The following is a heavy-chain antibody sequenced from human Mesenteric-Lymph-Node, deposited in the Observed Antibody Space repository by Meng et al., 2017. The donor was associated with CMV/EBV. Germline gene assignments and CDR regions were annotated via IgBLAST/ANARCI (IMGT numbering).Heavy chain of an antibody. CDR1: AGTFNNYA. CDR2: FIPKFGTA. CDR3: ARGAARVVPAAPFDP. V-gene: IGHV1-69*05. D-gene: IGHD2-2*01. J-gene: IGHJ5*02. Sequence: AGTFNNYAISWVRQAPGQGLEWVGGFIPKFGTADYAQKFQGRVTMTRDTSTSTVYMELSSLRSEDTAVYYCARGAARVVPAAPFDPWGQGTLVTVSS.